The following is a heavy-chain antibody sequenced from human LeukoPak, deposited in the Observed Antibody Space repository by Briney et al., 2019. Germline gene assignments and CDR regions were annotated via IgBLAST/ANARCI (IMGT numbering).Heavy chain of an antibody. CDR3: VKDRTGTYTLDY. CDR1: GFTFSSYS. CDR2: ISDDGSRQ. V-gene: IGHV3-30*18. J-gene: IGHJ4*02. D-gene: IGHD3-10*01. Sequence: PGGSLRLSCAASGFTFSSYSMNWVRQAPGKGLEWVAFISDDGSRQHYADSVKGRFTISRDSSKNTLNLQMNSLRAEDTAVYYCVKDRTGTYTLDYWGQGTLVTVSS.